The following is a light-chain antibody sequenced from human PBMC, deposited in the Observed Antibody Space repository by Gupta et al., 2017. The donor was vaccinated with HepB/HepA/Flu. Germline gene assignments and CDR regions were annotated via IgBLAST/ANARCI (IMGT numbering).Light chain of an antibody. CDR3: EVWDDSLSSPV. CDR2: RDH. V-gene: IGLV1-47*01. CDR1: NSNIGSNS. Sequence: HSLLPQPPSASGTPAQRVTISCSGTNSNIGSNSVYWYQHRPGTAPKVLILRDHERPSGVPGRFSGSKSNTSASLAIXGXRSEDEXDYYCEVWDDSLSSPVLGGGTKLTVL. J-gene: IGLJ3*02.